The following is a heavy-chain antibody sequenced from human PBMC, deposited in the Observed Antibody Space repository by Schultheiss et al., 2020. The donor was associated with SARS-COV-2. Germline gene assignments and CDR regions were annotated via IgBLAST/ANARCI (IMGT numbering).Heavy chain of an antibody. CDR2: INPNSGGT. D-gene: IGHD3-10*01. CDR1: GYTFTGYY. V-gene: IGHV1-2*04. CDR3: ARGGNYYGSGRNVFSGMDV. J-gene: IGHJ6*02. Sequence: ASVKVSCKASGYTFTGYYMHWVRQAPGQGLEWMGWINPNSGGTNYAQKFQGWVTMTRDTSISTAYMELSRLRSDDTAVYYCARGGNYYGSGRNVFSGMDVWGQGTTVTVSS.